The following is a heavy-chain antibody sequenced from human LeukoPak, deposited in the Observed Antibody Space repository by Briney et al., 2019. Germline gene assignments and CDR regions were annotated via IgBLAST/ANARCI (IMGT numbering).Heavy chain of an antibody. CDR3: ARDPAAGTYYFDY. V-gene: IGHV3-21*01. CDR2: ISSSSSYI. Sequence: GGSLRLSCAASGFTFSSYSMNWARQAPGKGLEWVSSISSSSSYIYYADSVKGRFTISRDNAKNSLYLQMNSLRAEDTAVYYCARDPAAGTYYFDYWGQGTLVTVSS. D-gene: IGHD6-13*01. CDR1: GFTFSSYS. J-gene: IGHJ4*02.